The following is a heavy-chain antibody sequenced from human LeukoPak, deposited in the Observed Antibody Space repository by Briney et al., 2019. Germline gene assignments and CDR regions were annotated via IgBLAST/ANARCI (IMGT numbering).Heavy chain of an antibody. V-gene: IGHV4-34*01. J-gene: IGHJ3*01. CDR3: ASLNAYCSSPACHLNAFDF. CDR2: VNHSGKT. D-gene: IGHD2-2*01. CDR1: GFTFSSYG. Sequence: GTLRLSCAASGFTFSSYGMSWVRQPPGKGLEWIGEVNHSGKTSYNPSLKSRVTISIDTSKNQFSLNLNSVTAADTAVYYCASLNAYCSSPACHLNAFDFWGQGTLVTVSS.